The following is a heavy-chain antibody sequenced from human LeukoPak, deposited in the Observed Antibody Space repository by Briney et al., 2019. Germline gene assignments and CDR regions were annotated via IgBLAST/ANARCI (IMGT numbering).Heavy chain of an antibody. CDR3: AGGGVRGVEVDY. CDR1: GGSISSGDYY. V-gene: IGHV4-30-4*08. D-gene: IGHD3-10*01. CDR2: IYYSGST. J-gene: IGHJ4*02. Sequence: SETLSLTCTVSGGSISSGDYYWSWIRQPPGKGLEWIGYIYYSGSTYYNPSLKRRVTISVDASKNQFSLKLSSVAAADTAVYYWAGGGVRGVEVDYWGQGTLVTVSS.